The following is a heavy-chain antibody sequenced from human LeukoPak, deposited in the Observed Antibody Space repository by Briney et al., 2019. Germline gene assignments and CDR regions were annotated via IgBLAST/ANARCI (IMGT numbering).Heavy chain of an antibody. V-gene: IGHV4-59*08. CDR2: IYYSGST. CDR1: GGSISSYY. J-gene: IGHJ4*02. Sequence: PSETLSLTCTVSGGSISSYYWSWIRQPPGKGLEWIGYIYYSGSTNYNPSLKSRVTISVDTSKNQFSLKLSSVTAADTAVYYCARRSPGFYGSGSVDYWGQGTLVTVSS. D-gene: IGHD3-10*01. CDR3: ARRSPGFYGSGSVDY.